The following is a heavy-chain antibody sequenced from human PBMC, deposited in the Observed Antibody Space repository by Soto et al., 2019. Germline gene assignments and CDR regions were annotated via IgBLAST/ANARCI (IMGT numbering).Heavy chain of an antibody. J-gene: IGHJ5*02. CDR2: THYTGTT. D-gene: IGHD1-26*01. CDR1: AGSITTYI. V-gene: IGHV4-59*01. CDR3: ATARHAGFTHYFDP. Sequence: SQTLSLPWIVSAGSITTYIPRWLRQFHRKRLQWIAYTHYTGTTNYDPSFQSRISISVDTAKNQLSLKMTSMTAADTAVYYCATARHAGFTHYFDPWRQGCLVTVSS.